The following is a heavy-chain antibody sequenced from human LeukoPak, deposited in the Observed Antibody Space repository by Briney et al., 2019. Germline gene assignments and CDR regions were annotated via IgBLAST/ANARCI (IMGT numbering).Heavy chain of an antibody. CDR3: ARDLLSSGWLRRPYYFDY. Sequence: GGSLRLSCAASGFRFNNYAMYWVRQAPGKGLEYVSAISSNGGSTYYANSVKGRFTISTDNSKNALYLQMGSLRAEDMAVYYCARDLLSSGWLRRPYYFDYWGQGTVVTVSS. D-gene: IGHD5-12*01. CDR1: GFRFNNYA. J-gene: IGHJ4*02. CDR2: ISSNGGST. V-gene: IGHV3-64*01.